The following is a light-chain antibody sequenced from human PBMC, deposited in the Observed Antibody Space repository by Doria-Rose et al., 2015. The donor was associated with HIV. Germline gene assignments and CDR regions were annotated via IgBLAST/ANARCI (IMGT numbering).Light chain of an antibody. Sequence: SLSASVGDRVTITCRTSQSISGYLNWYQHKPGKAPKLLIYAASSLQSGVPSRFSGSGSGTDFTLTISSLQPEDFATYYCQQTYTAPRTFGQGTNLEIK. CDR2: AAS. CDR3: QQTYTAPRT. J-gene: IGKJ2*01. V-gene: IGKV1-39*01. CDR1: QSISGY.